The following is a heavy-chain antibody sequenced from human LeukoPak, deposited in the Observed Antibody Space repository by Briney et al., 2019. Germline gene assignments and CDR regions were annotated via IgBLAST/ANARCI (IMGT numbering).Heavy chain of an antibody. V-gene: IGHV3-7*01. CDR2: IKQDGSEK. D-gene: IGHD2-15*01. J-gene: IGHJ4*02. CDR1: GFTLSSYW. CDR3: ANEGYCSGGSCRPIDY. Sequence: GGSLRLSCAASGFTLSSYWMSWVRQAPGKGLEWVANIKQDGSEKYYVDSVKGRFTISRDNAKNSLYLQMNSLRAEDTAVYYCANEGYCSGGSCRPIDYWGQGTLVTVSS.